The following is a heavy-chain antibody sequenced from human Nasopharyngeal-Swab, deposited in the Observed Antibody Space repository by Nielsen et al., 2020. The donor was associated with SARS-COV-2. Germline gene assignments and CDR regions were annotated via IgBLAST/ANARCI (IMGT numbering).Heavy chain of an antibody. CDR2: ISGSDHTT. CDR1: GFTFRSYA. J-gene: IGHJ4*02. CDR3: AKHAAYTNSWHRFDY. Sequence: GGSLRLSCAASGFTFRSYAISWVRQAPGKGLEWVSVISGSDHTTYYADSVKGRFSISRDNSKSTLYLQMNSLRAEDTAVYYCAKHAAYTNSWHRFDYWGQGTLVTVSS. D-gene: IGHD6-13*01. V-gene: IGHV3-23*01.